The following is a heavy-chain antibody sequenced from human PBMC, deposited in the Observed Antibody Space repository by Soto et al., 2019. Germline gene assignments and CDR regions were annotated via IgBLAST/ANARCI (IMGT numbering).Heavy chain of an antibody. J-gene: IGHJ4*02. CDR2: IKSKTDGETT. D-gene: IGHD1-26*01. Sequence: PGGSLRLSCAASGFTFSNAWMNWVRQAPGKGLEWVGRIKSKTDGETTDYASPVKGRFTISRDDSKTTLYLQMNSLTTEDTAMYYCTTDLPWSYGALGYWGQGTLVTVSS. V-gene: IGHV3-15*07. CDR3: TTDLPWSYGALGY. CDR1: GFTFSNAW.